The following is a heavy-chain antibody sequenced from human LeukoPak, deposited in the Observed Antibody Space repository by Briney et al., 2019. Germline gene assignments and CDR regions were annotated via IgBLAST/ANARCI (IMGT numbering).Heavy chain of an antibody. D-gene: IGHD3-10*01. Sequence: PGGSLRLSCAASGLIFSNYHMNWVRQAPVKGLEWVAYISNGGGSIIYSADSVKGRFIISRDNAKNSLYLQMNILRAEDTAVYYCARGFGTFDYWGQGTLVTVSS. CDR3: ARGFGTFDY. CDR1: GLIFSNYH. V-gene: IGHV3-48*04. CDR2: ISNGGGSII. J-gene: IGHJ4*02.